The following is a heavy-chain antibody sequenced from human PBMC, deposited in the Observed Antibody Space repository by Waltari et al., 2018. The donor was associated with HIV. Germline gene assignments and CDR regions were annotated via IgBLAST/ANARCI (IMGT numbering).Heavy chain of an antibody. CDR1: GYTFINFD. J-gene: IGHJ6*02. V-gene: IGHV1-8*02. D-gene: IGHD3-22*01. CDR2: MNPNSGNT. CDR3: ARNSSAKGNRYFYYGLDV. Sequence: QVYLVQSGPEVKRPGASVKISCTAYGYTFINFDVNWVRQAAGQGPEWLGWMNPNSGNTASPYIFEERVTMTTDVSTATAYMEMSGLTPEDTAIYYCARNSSAKGNRYFYYGLDVWGQGTPVTV.